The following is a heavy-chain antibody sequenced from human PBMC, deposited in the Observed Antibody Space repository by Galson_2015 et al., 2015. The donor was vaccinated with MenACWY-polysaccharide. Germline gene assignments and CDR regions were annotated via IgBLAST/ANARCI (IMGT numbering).Heavy chain of an antibody. Sequence: GSTNYNPSLKSRVTISVDKSKNQFSLKLSSVTAADTAVYYCARVLDTYYDFWSGPTNWFDPWGQGTLVTVSS. V-gene: IGHV4-4*02. J-gene: IGHJ5*02. CDR3: ARVLDTYYDFWSGPTNWFDP. D-gene: IGHD3-3*01. CDR2: GST.